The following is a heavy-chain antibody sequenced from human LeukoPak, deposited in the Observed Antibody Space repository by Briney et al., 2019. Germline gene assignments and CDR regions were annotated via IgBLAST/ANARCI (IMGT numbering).Heavy chain of an antibody. CDR3: AKDILLWFGELSPLDY. D-gene: IGHD3-10*01. CDR2: ISGSGGST. J-gene: IGHJ4*02. V-gene: IGHV3-23*01. Sequence: GGSLRLSCAASGFTFSRYAMSWVRQAPGKGLECVSAISGSGGSTYYADSVKGRFTISRDNSKNTLYLQMNSLRAEDTAVYYCAKDILLWFGELSPLDYWGQGTLVTVSS. CDR1: GFTFSRYA.